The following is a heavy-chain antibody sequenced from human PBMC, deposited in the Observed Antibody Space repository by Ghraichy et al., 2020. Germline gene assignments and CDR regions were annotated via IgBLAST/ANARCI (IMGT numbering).Heavy chain of an antibody. D-gene: IGHD4-17*01. J-gene: IGHJ4*02. CDR2: IRYSGST. CDR1: GGSISGYF. Sequence: SETLSLTCTVSGGSISGYFWSWFRQPPGKGLEWIAYIRYSGSTNYNPSLKSRVTISVDMSKNQFSLKLTSVTATDTAVYYCARHAEGGDYPLEYWGQGSLVTVSS. CDR3: ARHAEGGDYPLEY. V-gene: IGHV4-59*08.